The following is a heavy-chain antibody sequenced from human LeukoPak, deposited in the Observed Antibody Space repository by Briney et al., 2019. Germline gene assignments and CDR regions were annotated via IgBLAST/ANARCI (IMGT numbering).Heavy chain of an antibody. V-gene: IGHV3-33*08. CDR1: GFIFTDYS. CDR2: IWYDGRNK. D-gene: IGHD3-22*01. Sequence: GGSLRLSCAASGFIFTDYSMNWVRQAPGRGLEWVALIWYDGRNKYYADSVKGRFTISRDNSKNTLSLQLNSLRDEDTAVYYCARDGGSSGYHDALDIWGQGTMVTVSA. CDR3: ARDGGSSGYHDALDI. J-gene: IGHJ3*02.